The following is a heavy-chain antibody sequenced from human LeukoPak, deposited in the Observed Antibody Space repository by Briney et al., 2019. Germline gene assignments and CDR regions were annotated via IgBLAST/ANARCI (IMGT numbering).Heavy chain of an antibody. CDR1: GYSFTSYW. D-gene: IGHD1-26*01. V-gene: IGHV5-51*01. Sequence: GESLKISCKGSGYSFTSYWIGWVRQMPGKGLEWMGIIYPGDSDIRYSPAFQGQVTISADKSISTAYLQWSSLKASDTAVYHCARLNSGNPPSYYYYGMDVWGQGTTVTVSS. CDR2: IYPGDSDI. J-gene: IGHJ6*02. CDR3: ARLNSGNPPSYYYYGMDV.